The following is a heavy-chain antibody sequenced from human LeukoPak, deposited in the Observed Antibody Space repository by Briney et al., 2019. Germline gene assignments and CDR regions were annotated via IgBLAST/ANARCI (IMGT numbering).Heavy chain of an antibody. Sequence: GGSLRLSCAASGFTFSSCSMNWVRQAPGKGLEWVSYISSSSSSIYYADSVKGRFTISRDNAKNSLFLQMNSLRAEDTAVYYCAREAGSYSFDYWGQGTLVTVSS. D-gene: IGHD1-26*01. CDR3: AREAGSYSFDY. CDR1: GFTFSSCS. V-gene: IGHV3-48*01. CDR2: ISSSSSSI. J-gene: IGHJ4*02.